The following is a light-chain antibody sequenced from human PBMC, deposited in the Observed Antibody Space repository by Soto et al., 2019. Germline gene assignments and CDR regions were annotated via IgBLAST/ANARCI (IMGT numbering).Light chain of an antibody. J-gene: IGKJ4*01. Sequence: DVQMTQSPSTLSASVGDTVTITCRASQSVRSWLAWYQQKPGKAPKILIYYASNLKTGVPSRFSGSGSGTHFTFTITSLQSEDVASYYCQHSDNLPLTFGGGTKVDIK. V-gene: IGKV1-33*01. CDR1: QSVRSW. CDR2: YAS. CDR3: QHSDNLPLT.